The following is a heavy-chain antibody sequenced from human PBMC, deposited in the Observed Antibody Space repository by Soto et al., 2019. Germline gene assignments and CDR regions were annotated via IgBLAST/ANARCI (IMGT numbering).Heavy chain of an antibody. D-gene: IGHD6-13*01. V-gene: IGHV4-39*01. CDR1: GGSISSSSYY. J-gene: IGHJ4*02. CDR3: ARHLPAAGTGGPFDY. Sequence: SETLSLTCTVSGGSISSSSYYWGWIRQPPGKGLEWIGSIYYSGSTYYNPSLKSRVTISVDTSKNQFSLKLSSVTAADTAVYYCARHLPAAGTGGPFDYWGQGTLVTVSS. CDR2: IYYSGST.